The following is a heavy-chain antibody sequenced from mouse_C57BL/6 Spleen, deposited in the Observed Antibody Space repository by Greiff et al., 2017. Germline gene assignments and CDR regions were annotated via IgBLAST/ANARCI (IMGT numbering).Heavy chain of an antibody. CDR3: ARSDGYEGNYFDY. CDR2: INPNNGGT. J-gene: IGHJ2*01. D-gene: IGHD2-2*01. CDR1: GYTFTDYN. V-gene: IGHV1-18*01. Sequence: VQLKESGPELVKPGASVKIPCKASGYTFTDYNMDWVKQSHGKSLEWIGDINPNNGGTIYNQKFKGKATLTVDKSSSTAYMELRSLTSEDTAVYDCARSDGYEGNYFDYWGQGTTLTVSS.